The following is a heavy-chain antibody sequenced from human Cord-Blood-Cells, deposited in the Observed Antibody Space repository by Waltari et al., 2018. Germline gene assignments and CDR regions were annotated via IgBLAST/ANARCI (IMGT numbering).Heavy chain of an antibody. CDR1: GYTFTSYY. Sequence: QVQLVQSGAEVKKPGASVKVSCKASGYTFTSYYMHWVRQAPGQGLEWMGIINPGGGSTSYAQKFQGRVTMTRDTSTSTVYMELSSLRSEDTVVYYCAREGGSYFDPWGQGTLVTVSS. D-gene: IGHD1-26*01. V-gene: IGHV1-46*01. CDR3: AREGGSYFDP. J-gene: IGHJ5*02. CDR2: INPGGGST.